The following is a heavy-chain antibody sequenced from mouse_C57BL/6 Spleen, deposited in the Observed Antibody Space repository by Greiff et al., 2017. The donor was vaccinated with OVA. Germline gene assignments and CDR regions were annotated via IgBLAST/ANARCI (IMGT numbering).Heavy chain of an antibody. D-gene: IGHD2-1*01. V-gene: IGHV1-26*01. CDR3: ARSRYYGNYYAMDY. Sequence: EVQLQQSGPELVKPGASVKISCKASGYTFTDYYMNWVKQSHGKSLEWIGDINPNNGGTSYNQKFKGKATLTVDKSSSTAYMELRSLTSEDSAVYYCARSRYYGNYYAMDYWGQGTSVTVSS. CDR1: GYTFTDYY. J-gene: IGHJ4*01. CDR2: INPNNGGT.